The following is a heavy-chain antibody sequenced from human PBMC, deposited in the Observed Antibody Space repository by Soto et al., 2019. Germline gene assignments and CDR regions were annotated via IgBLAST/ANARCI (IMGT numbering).Heavy chain of an antibody. CDR2: ISYDGSKK. Sequence: QVQLVESGGGVVQPGRSLRLSCAASGFTFSTFGMHWFRQAPGKGPEWVAVISYDGSKKYYADSVKGRFAISRDNSKNTLSLQMTSLRPENTAGYYCAKGRISFASLRGNAGDTGGQGTVVTVSS. CDR3: AKGRISFASLRGNAGDT. J-gene: IGHJ3*02. CDR1: GFTFSTFG. D-gene: IGHD3-10*01. V-gene: IGHV3-30*18.